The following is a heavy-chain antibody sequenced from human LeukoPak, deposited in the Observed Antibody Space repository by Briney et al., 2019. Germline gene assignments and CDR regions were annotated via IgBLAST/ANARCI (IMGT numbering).Heavy chain of an antibody. CDR3: ARDQQRGFDY. CDR1: GYTFTGYY. CDR2: INPNSGGT. J-gene: IGHJ4*02. D-gene: IGHD6-13*01. V-gene: IGHV1-2*02. Sequence: ASVKVSCKASGYTFTGYYMHWVRQAPGQGLEWMGWINPNSGGTNYAQKFQGRVTMTRDTSTSTVYMELSSLRSEDTAVYYCARDQQRGFDYWGQGTLVTVSS.